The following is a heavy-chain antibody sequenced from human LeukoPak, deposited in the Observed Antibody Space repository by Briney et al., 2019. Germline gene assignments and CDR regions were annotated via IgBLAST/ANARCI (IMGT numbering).Heavy chain of an antibody. CDR2: ISWNSGSI. CDR3: AKDKGAWWYFDY. V-gene: IGHV3-9*01. J-gene: IGHJ4*02. D-gene: IGHD2-8*02. CDR1: GFTFSSYG. Sequence: PGRSLRLSCAASGFTFSSYGMHWVRQAPGKGLEWVSGISWNSGSIGYADSVKGRFTISRDNAKNSLYLQMNSLRAEDTALYYCAKDKGAWWYFDYWGQGTLVTVSS.